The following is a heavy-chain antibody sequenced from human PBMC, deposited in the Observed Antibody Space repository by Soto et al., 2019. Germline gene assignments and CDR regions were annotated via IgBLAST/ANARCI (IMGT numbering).Heavy chain of an antibody. CDR1: GDSVSSGAYY. CDR3: ARVPSP. Sequence: SETLSLTCTVSGDSVSSGAYYWSWIRQPPGKGLEWIGYIYHSGTTNYNPSLKSRVTISLDTSKNQFSLKLSSVTAADTAVYYCARVPSPWGQGTLVTVSS. V-gene: IGHV4-61*08. CDR2: IYHSGTT. J-gene: IGHJ5*02.